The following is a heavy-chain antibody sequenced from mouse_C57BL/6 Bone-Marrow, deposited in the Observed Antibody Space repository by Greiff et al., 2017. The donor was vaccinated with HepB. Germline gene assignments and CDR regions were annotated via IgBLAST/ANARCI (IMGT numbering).Heavy chain of an antibody. CDR1: GYTFTDYE. CDR3: TGGVVDWYFDV. CDR2: IDPETGGT. J-gene: IGHJ1*03. V-gene: IGHV1-15*01. Sequence: VQLQQSGAELVRPGASVTLSCKASGYTFTDYEMHWVKQTPVHGLEWIGAIDPETGGTAYNQKCKGKAILTADKSSSTAYMELRSLTSEDSAVYYCTGGVVDWYFDVWGTGTTVTVSS. D-gene: IGHD1-1*01.